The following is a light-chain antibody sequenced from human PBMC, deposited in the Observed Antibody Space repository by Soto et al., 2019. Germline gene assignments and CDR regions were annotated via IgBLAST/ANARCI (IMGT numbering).Light chain of an antibody. Sequence: QSALTQPASVSDSPGQSITISCTGTSSDVGGSNFVSWYQQHPGKPPKLIIYDVANRPSGVSNRFSGSKSGSTASLIISRLQTEDEADYYCSSYTSDSSYVFGSGTKVTVL. CDR1: SSDVGGSNF. J-gene: IGLJ1*01. CDR2: DVA. V-gene: IGLV2-14*03. CDR3: SSYTSDSSYV.